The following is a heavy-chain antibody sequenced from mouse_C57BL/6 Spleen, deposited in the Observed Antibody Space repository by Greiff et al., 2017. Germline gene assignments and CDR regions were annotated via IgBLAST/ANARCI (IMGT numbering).Heavy chain of an antibody. CDR3: AIYDYDVCYAMDY. J-gene: IGHJ4*01. CDR1: GFSLTSYG. V-gene: IGHV2-4*01. D-gene: IGHD2-4*01. CDR2: IWSGGST. Sequence: VMLVESGPGLVQPSQSLSITCTVSGFSLTSYGVNWVRQPPGKGLEWLGVIWSGGSTDYNAAFISRLSISNDNSKSQVFFNMNSLQADDTDIYYCAIYDYDVCYAMDYWGQGTSVTVSS.